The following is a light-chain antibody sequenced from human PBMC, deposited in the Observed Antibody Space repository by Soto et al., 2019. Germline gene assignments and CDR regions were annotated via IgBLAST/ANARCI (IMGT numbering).Light chain of an antibody. Sequence: DIQMTQSPSSLSASVGDRVTITCRASLRIRNDLGWYQHKPGKAPKRLIYAASSLQSGVPSRFSGSGSETEFTLTISSLQPEDFATYFCLQHDSYPWTFGQGTKVEFK. CDR3: LQHDSYPWT. J-gene: IGKJ1*01. V-gene: IGKV1-17*01. CDR1: LRIRND. CDR2: AAS.